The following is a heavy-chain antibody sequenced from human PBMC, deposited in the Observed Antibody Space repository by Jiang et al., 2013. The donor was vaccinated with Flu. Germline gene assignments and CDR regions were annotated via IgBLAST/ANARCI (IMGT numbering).Heavy chain of an antibody. J-gene: IGHJ3*02. D-gene: IGHD6-19*01. V-gene: IGHV6-1*01. CDR3: ARAGEYSSGLAFDI. Sequence: VSSNSAAWNWIRQSPSRGLEWLGRTYYRSKWYNDYAVSVKSRITINPDTSKNQFSLQLNSVTPEDTAVYYCARAGEYSSGLAFDIWGQGTMVTVSS. CDR2: TYYRSKWYN. CDR1: VSSNSAA.